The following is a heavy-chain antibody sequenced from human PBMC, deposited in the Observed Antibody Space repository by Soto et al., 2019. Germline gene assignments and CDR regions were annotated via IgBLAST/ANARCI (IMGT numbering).Heavy chain of an antibody. CDR3: AKGINYYGMDV. V-gene: IGHV3-30*18. D-gene: IGHD2-15*01. CDR1: GFTFSSYG. J-gene: IGHJ6*02. Sequence: QVQLVESGGGVVQPGRSLRLSCAASGFTFSSYGMHWVRQAPGKGLEWVAVISYDGSNKYYADSVKGRFTISRDNSKNTLYLQMNSLRAEDTAVYYCAKGINYYGMDVWGQGTTVTVSS. CDR2: ISYDGSNK.